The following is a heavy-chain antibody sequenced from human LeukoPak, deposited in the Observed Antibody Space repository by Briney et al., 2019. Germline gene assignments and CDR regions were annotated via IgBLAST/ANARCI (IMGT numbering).Heavy chain of an antibody. J-gene: IGHJ4*02. V-gene: IGHV3-7*03. CDR2: IKQDGSGK. CDR3: ARATMVRAKTGLFDY. D-gene: IGHD3-10*01. CDR1: GFTFSSYW. Sequence: GGSLRLSCAASGFTFSSYWMSWVRQAPGKGLEWVANIKQDGSGKYYVDSVKGRFTISRDNAKNSLYLQMNSLRAEDTAVYYCARATMVRAKTGLFDYWGQGTLVTVSS.